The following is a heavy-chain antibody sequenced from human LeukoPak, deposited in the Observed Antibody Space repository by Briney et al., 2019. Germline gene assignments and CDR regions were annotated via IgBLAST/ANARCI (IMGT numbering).Heavy chain of an antibody. V-gene: IGHV1-18*01. D-gene: IGHD3-10*01. Sequence: ASVKVSCKASGYTFTSYGISWVRQAPGQGLEWMGWISAYNGNTNYAQKLQGRVTMTTDTSTSTAYMELRSLRSDDTAVYYCARDWITMVRGVIEYYYGMDVWGQGTTVTVSS. CDR3: ARDWITMVRGVIEYYYGMDV. CDR2: ISAYNGNT. J-gene: IGHJ6*02. CDR1: GYTFTSYG.